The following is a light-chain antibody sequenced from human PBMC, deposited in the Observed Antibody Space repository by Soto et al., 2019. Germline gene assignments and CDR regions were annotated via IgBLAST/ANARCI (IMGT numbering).Light chain of an antibody. CDR1: SSDVGHSNF. Sequence: QSALTQPASVSGSPGQSITISCTGTSSDVGHSNFVSWYPHHPAKAPKLMIYGVSNRPSGVSNRFSGSKSGNTASLTISGLQAEDEADYYCTSYTSINTLVFGGGTKLTVL. V-gene: IGLV2-14*01. CDR2: GVS. J-gene: IGLJ2*01. CDR3: TSYTSINTLV.